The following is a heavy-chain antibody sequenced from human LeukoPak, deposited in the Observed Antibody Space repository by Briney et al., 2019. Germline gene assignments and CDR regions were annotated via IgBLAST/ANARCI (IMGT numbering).Heavy chain of an antibody. CDR3: ARDPRIAVDPTTDY. CDR2: IYSGGST. V-gene: IGHV3-53*01. J-gene: IGHJ4*02. D-gene: IGHD6-19*01. Sequence: GGSLRLSCAASGFTVSSNYMSWVRQAPGKGLEWVSVIYSGGSTYYADSVKGRFTISRDNSKNTLYLQMNSLRAEDTAVYYCARDPRIAVDPTTDYWGQGTLVTVSS. CDR1: GFTVSSNY.